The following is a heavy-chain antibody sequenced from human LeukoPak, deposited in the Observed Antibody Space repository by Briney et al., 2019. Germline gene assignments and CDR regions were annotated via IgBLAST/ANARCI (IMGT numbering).Heavy chain of an antibody. Sequence: GGSLRLSCAASGFTFSSYSMNWVRQAPGKGLEWVSSISRTGSYIYYADLVKGRFTISRDNAKNSLYLQMNSLRAEDTALYYCARVQLVDYYYYSYMDVWGKGTTVTVSS. CDR2: ISRTGSYI. J-gene: IGHJ6*03. CDR3: ARVQLVDYYYYSYMDV. CDR1: GFTFSSYS. D-gene: IGHD6-6*01. V-gene: IGHV3-21*04.